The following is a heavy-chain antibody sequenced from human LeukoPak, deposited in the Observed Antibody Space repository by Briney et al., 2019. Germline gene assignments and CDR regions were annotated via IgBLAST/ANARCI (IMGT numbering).Heavy chain of an antibody. V-gene: IGHV1-18*01. CDR3: ARSPDVYDTLTGYSL. CDR2: ISAYNGNT. D-gene: IGHD3-9*01. CDR1: GYTFTSYG. J-gene: IGHJ4*02. Sequence: ASVKVSCKASGYTFTSYGISWVRQAPGQGLEWMGWISAYNGNTNYAQKLQGRVTMTTDTSTSTAYMELRSLRSDDTAVYYCARSPDVYDTLTGYSLWGQGTLVTVSS.